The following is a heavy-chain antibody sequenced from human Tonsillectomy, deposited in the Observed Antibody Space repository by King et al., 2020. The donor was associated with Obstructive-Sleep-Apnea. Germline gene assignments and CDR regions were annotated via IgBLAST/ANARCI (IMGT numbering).Heavy chain of an antibody. V-gene: IGHV4-59*02. J-gene: IGHJ4*02. D-gene: IGHD6-13*01. CDR2: SYYSGST. Sequence: VQLQESGPGLVKPSETLSLTCTVSGGSVSSDYWSWIRQPPGKGLEWIGYSYYSGSTNYNPSLKSRVTISVDTSKNQFSLKLNSVTAADTAVYYCARSLAAAGYYFDYWGQGTLVTVSS. CDR1: GGSVSSDY. CDR3: ARSLAAAGYYFDY.